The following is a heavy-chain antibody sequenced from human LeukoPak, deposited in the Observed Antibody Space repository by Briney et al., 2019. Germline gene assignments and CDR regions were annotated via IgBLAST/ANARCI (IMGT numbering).Heavy chain of an antibody. J-gene: IGHJ4*02. V-gene: IGHV4-59*08. CDR3: ARHGSSYCFDY. CDR1: GGSVGSYY. D-gene: IGHD6-13*01. CDR2: IYYGGSA. Sequence: SETLSLSCTVSGGSVGSYYWSWIRQSPGKGLEWIGYIYYGGSANYNPSLKSRATISIDRSKNQFSLKLSSLTAADTAVYYCARHGSSYCFDYWGQGTLVTVSS.